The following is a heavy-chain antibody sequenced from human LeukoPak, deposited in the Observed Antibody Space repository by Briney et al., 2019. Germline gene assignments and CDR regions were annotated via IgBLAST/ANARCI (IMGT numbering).Heavy chain of an antibody. J-gene: IGHJ4*02. V-gene: IGHV3-11*01. Sequence: PGGSLRLSCTASAFTLGDFYMSWIRQAPGKGLEWIAYISNVGLTTYYAESVKGQFTISRDNAKNSLYLQMNSLRAEDTAVYYCACDFRYLGHDFWGQGTLVTVSS. CDR3: ACDFRYLGHDF. CDR2: ISNVGLTT. D-gene: IGHD2-21*02. CDR1: AFTLGDFY.